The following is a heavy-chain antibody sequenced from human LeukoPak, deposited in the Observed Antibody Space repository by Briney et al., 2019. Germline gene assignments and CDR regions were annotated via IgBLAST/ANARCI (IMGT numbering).Heavy chain of an antibody. V-gene: IGHV3-30*18. CDR2: ISHDGSQR. CDR1: GFTFSSYG. CDR3: AKGQNRNGGALAY. D-gene: IGHD3-16*01. Sequence: PGRSLRLSCAASGFTFSSYGMHWVRQAPGKGLDWVALISHDGSQRYYTDSVRGRFTISRDNSKNTLYLQTDSLRAEDTAVYYCAKGQNRNGGALAYWGQGTLVTVSS. J-gene: IGHJ4*02.